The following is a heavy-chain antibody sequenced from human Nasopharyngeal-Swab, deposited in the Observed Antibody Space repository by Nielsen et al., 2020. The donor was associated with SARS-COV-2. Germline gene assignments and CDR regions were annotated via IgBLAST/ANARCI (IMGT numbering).Heavy chain of an antibody. CDR2: IYWDDDK. CDR1: GFSLSTSGVG. D-gene: IGHD4-11*01. Sequence: SGPTLVKPTQTLTLTCTFSGFSLSTSGVGVGWIRQPPGKALEWLALIYWDDDKRYSPSLKSRLTITKDTSKNQVVLTMTNMDPVDTATYYCARIDYSNYVVDYWGQGTLVTVSS. J-gene: IGHJ4*02. V-gene: IGHV2-5*02. CDR3: ARIDYSNYVVDY.